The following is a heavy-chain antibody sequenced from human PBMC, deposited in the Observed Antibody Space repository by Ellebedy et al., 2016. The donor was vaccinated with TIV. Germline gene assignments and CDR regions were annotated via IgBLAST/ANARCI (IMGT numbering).Heavy chain of an antibody. CDR3: ARWIVVAGGFDY. J-gene: IGHJ4*02. V-gene: IGHV4-38-2*02. CDR2: VYQSGTA. Sequence: MPSETLSLTCTDSDSSISSARYWGWIRQSPGKGLEWIGTVYQSGTAWYNPSLRSRVTISLDTSKNQFSLNLISVTAADTAVYYCARWIVVAGGFDYWGQGTLVTVSS. D-gene: IGHD6-19*01. CDR1: DSSISSARY.